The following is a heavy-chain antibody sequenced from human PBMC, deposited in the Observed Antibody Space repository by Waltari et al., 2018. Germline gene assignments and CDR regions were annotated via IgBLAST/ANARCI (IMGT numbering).Heavy chain of an antibody. V-gene: IGHV5-10-1*03. CDR1: GFSFTNYL. CDR3: ARHSSSPFDY. D-gene: IGHD6-6*01. CDR2: IDPSVAYT. Sequence: EVQLVQSGAEVKKPGESLRISCKGSGFSFTNYLISWVRQMPGKGLEWMGRIDPSVAYTNYSPSFQGHVTISADKSISTAYLQWSSLKASDTAMYYCARHSSSPFDYWGQGTLVTVSS. J-gene: IGHJ4*02.